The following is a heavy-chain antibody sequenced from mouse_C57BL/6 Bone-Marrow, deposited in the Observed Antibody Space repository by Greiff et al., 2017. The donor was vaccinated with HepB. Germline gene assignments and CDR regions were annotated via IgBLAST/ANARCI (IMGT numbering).Heavy chain of an antibody. CDR1: GYTFTSYW. CDR2: IYPGSGSN. J-gene: IGHJ4*01. Sequence: VQLQQSGAELVKPGASVKMSCKASGYTFTSYWITWVKQRPGQGLEWIGDIYPGSGSNNYNEKFKSKATLTVDTSSSTAYMQLSSLTSEDSAVYYCASGGYPYDAMDYWGQGTSVTVSS. CDR3: ASGGYPYDAMDY. D-gene: IGHD1-1*02. V-gene: IGHV1-55*01.